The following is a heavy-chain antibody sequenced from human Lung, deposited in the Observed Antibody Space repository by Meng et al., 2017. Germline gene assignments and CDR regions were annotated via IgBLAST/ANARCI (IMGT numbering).Heavy chain of an antibody. Sequence: QVQLRQWGAVLLTPSETLSLTCVVSCGSFSDYYWSWIRQPPGKGLEWIGEINHSGSTNYNPSLESRATISVDTSQNNLSLKLSSVTAADSAVYYCARGPTTMAHDFDYWGQGTLVTVSS. CDR1: CGSFSDYY. J-gene: IGHJ4*02. CDR2: INHSGST. D-gene: IGHD4-11*01. V-gene: IGHV4-34*01. CDR3: ARGPTTMAHDFDY.